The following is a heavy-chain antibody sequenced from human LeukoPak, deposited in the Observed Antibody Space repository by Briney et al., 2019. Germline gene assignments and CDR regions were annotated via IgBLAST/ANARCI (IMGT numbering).Heavy chain of an antibody. V-gene: IGHV4-59*01. Sequence: SETLSLTCTVSGGSISSYYWSWIRQPPGKGLEWIGYIYYSRSTNYNPSLKSRVTISVDTSKNQFSLKLSSVTAADTAVYYCARVGNWNDGWFDPWGQGTLVTVSS. D-gene: IGHD1-20*01. CDR3: ARVGNWNDGWFDP. CDR2: IYYSRST. CDR1: GGSISSYY. J-gene: IGHJ5*02.